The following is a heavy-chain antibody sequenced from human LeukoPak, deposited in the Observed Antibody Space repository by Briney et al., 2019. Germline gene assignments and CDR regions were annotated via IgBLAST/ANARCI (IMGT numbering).Heavy chain of an antibody. CDR2: ISSGSSFI. J-gene: IGHJ3*02. D-gene: IGHD7-27*01. CDR1: GFTFSTYS. Sequence: PGGSLRLSCAASGFTFSTYSMNWVRQAPGKGLEWVSSISSGSSFIYYADSVKGRFTISRDNAENSLYLQMDSLRVEDTAIYYCARDPGWGAYDIWGQGAMVTVSS. V-gene: IGHV3-21*01. CDR3: ARDPGWGAYDI.